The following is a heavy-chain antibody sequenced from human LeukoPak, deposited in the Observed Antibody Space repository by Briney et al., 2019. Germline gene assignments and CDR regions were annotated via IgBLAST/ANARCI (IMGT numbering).Heavy chain of an antibody. V-gene: IGHV4-38-2*02. CDR2: MFHSGST. J-gene: IGHJ3*02. D-gene: IGHD3-22*01. Sequence: SETLSLTCTVSGYSISSGHYWAWIRQSPEKGLECIATMFHSGSTYYNPSLKSRVTISVDTSKNQFSLKLSSVTAADTAVYYCARNYYDSSGYYFDAFDIWGQGTMVTVSS. CDR1: GYSISSGHY. CDR3: ARNYYDSSGYYFDAFDI.